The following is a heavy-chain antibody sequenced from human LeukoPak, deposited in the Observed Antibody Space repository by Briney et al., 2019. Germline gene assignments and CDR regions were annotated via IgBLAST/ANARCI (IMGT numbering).Heavy chain of an antibody. CDR1: GFTFSSYG. V-gene: IGHV3-30*02. Sequence: PGGSLRLSCAASGFTFSSYGMHWVRQAPGKGLEWVAFIRYDGSYKYYADSGKGRFTFSRDNSKNTLYLQMNSLRAEDTAVYYCARGLVGATPYYYYYMDVGGKGTTVTVSS. J-gene: IGHJ6*03. CDR2: IRYDGSYK. CDR3: ARGLVGATPYYYYYMDV. D-gene: IGHD1-26*01.